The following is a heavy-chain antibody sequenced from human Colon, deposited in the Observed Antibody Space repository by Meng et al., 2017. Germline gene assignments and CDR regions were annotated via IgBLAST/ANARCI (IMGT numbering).Heavy chain of an antibody. D-gene: IGHD5-24*01. J-gene: IGHJ4*02. V-gene: IGHV4-28*01. Sequence: VQLQGSGPGLVKPSDTLSLICAFSGYSISSSNWWVWIRQPPGKGLEWIGYIYYSGSTDYNPSLKSRVTMSVDTSKNQFSLKLSSVTAVDTAVYYCARKRDGYNPFDDWGQGTLVTVSS. CDR2: IYYSGST. CDR3: ARKRDGYNPFDD. CDR1: GYSISSSNW.